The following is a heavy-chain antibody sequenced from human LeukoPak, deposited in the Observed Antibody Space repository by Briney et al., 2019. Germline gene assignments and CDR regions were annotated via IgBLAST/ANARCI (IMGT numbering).Heavy chain of an antibody. J-gene: IGHJ4*02. V-gene: IGHV3-23*01. CDR1: GFTFSSYG. D-gene: IGHD3-10*01. Sequence: GKSLRLSCAASGFTFSSYGIHWVRQAPGKGLEWVSAISGSGGSTYYADSVKGRFTISRDNSKNTLYLQMNSLRAEDTAVYYCALGGSGSYFYFDYWGQGTLVTVSS. CDR3: ALGGSGSYFYFDY. CDR2: ISGSGGST.